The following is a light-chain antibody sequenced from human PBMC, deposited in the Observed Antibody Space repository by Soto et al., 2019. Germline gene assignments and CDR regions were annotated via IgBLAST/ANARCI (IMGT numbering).Light chain of an antibody. CDR3: QQYNSYSTWT. J-gene: IGKJ1*01. Sequence: DIQMTQSPSTLSASVGDRVTITCRASQSIDSWLAWYQQKPGKAPNLLIYKASSLESGVPSRFSGSGSGTEFTLTISSLQPDDFATYYCQQYNSYSTWTFGQGTKVDNK. CDR2: KAS. V-gene: IGKV1-5*03. CDR1: QSIDSW.